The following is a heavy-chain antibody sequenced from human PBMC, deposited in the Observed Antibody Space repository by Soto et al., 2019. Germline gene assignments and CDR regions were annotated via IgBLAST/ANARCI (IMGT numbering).Heavy chain of an antibody. Sequence: QVQLQESGPGLVKPSETLSLTCTVSGGSITSSYWSWIRQPPGKGLEWIGYIYYNGSTNYNPSLMSRVTISVDTSYNQFSLILSCATAADTAAYFCARGLRYFDWWGQGTLGTVSS. J-gene: IGHJ5*01. D-gene: IGHD3-9*01. CDR3: ARGLRYFDW. CDR1: GGSITSSY. CDR2: IYYNGST. V-gene: IGHV4-59*01.